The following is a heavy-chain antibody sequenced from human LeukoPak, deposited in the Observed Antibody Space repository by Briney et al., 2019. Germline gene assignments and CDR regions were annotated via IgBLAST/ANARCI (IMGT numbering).Heavy chain of an antibody. D-gene: IGHD3-10*01. CDR1: LYTFTSYV. Sequence: ASARVSSKPSLYTFTSYVTSSVRAAPGQGLESMGWISVYNGNTNYAQKLQGRVPMTTVTSTSTAYMELRSLRSDDTAVYYCARGDEFGGYVDYWGQGTLVTVSS. CDR2: ISVYNGNT. J-gene: IGHJ4*02. CDR3: ARGDEFGGYVDY. V-gene: IGHV1-18*01.